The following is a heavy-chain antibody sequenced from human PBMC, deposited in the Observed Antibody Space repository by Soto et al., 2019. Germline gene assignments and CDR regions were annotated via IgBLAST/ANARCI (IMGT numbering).Heavy chain of an antibody. J-gene: IGHJ6*02. CDR2: INAGNGNT. CDR3: ARDGSYLDYYYYGMDV. V-gene: IGHV1-3*01. Sequence: GASVKVSCKASGYTFTSYAMHWVRQAPGQRLEWMGWINAGNGNTKYSQKFQGRVTITRDTSAGTAYMELSSLRSEDTAVYYCARDGSYLDYYYYGMDVWGQGTTVTVSS. D-gene: IGHD1-26*01. CDR1: GYTFTSYA.